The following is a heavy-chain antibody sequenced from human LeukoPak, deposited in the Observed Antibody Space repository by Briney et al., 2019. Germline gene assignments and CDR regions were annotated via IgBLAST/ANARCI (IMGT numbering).Heavy chain of an antibody. J-gene: IGHJ5*02. CDR3: ARARGDIVVVVAATGAQYNWFDP. D-gene: IGHD2-15*01. Sequence: SETLSLTCTVSGGSISSSSYYWGWIRQPPGKGLEWIGSIYHSGSTYYNPSLKSRVTISVDTSKNQFSLKLSSVTAADTAVYYCARARGDIVVVVAATGAQYNWFDPWGQGTLVTVSS. CDR2: IYHSGST. CDR1: GGSISSSSYY. V-gene: IGHV4-39*07.